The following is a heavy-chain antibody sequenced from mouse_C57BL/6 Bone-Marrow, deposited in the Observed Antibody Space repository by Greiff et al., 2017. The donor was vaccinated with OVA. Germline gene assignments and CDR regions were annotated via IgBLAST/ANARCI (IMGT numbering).Heavy chain of an antibody. Sequence: EVQLVESGGGLVKPGGSLKLSCAASGFTFSSYAMSWVRQTPEKRLEWVATISDGGSYTYYPDNVKGRFTISRDNAKNNLYLQMSHLKSEDTAMYYCARDQGTGTYTWYFDVWGTGTTVTVSS. D-gene: IGHD4-1*01. J-gene: IGHJ1*03. V-gene: IGHV5-4*01. CDR3: ARDQGTGTYTWYFDV. CDR2: ISDGGSYT. CDR1: GFTFSSYA.